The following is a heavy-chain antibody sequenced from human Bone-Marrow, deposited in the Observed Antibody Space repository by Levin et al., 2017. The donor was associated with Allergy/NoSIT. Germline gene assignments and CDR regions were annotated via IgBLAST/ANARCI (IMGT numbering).Heavy chain of an antibody. Sequence: MPSETLSLTCAVSGGSISSGGYSWSWIRQPPGKGLEWIGYIYHSGSTYYNPSLKSRVTISVDRSKNQFSLKLSSVTAADTAVYYCARGGSGYSYGSPRWFDPWGQGTLVTVSS. V-gene: IGHV4-30-2*01. CDR1: GGSISSGGYS. CDR3: ARGGSGYSYGSPRWFDP. J-gene: IGHJ5*02. CDR2: IYHSGST. D-gene: IGHD5-18*01.